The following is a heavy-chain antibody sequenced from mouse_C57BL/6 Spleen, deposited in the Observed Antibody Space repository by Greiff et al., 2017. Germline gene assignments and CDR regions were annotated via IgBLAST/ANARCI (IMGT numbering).Heavy chain of an antibody. V-gene: IGHV1-61*01. J-gene: IGHJ3*01. CDR3: ARRNYYGSSLWFAY. CDR2: IYPSDSET. D-gene: IGHD1-1*01. Sequence: QVQLQQSGAELVRPGSSVKLSCKASGYTFTSYWMDWVKQRPGQGLEWIGNIYPSDSETHYNQKFKDKATLTVDKSSSTAYMQLSSLTSEDSAVYYCARRNYYGSSLWFAYWGQGTLVTVSA. CDR1: GYTFTSYW.